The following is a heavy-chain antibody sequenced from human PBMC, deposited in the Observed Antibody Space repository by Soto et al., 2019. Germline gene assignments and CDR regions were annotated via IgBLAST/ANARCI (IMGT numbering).Heavy chain of an antibody. CDR3: AQLGYCSNVTCYSSI. CDR2: ISFDGSAT. Sequence: EAQLVQSGGGLVQPGGSLRLSCAASGFTFSTYWMHWVRQAPGKGLEWVSRISFDGSATTYADSVKGRFTISRDSAKNTLYLQMNSLRAEDTAVYYCAQLGYCSNVTCYSSIWGQGTLVTVSS. V-gene: IGHV3-74*01. D-gene: IGHD2-8*01. J-gene: IGHJ4*02. CDR1: GFTFSTYW.